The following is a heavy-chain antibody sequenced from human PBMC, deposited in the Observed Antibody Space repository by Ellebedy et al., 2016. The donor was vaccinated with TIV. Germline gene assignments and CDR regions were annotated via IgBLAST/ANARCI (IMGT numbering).Heavy chain of an antibody. J-gene: IGHJ6*02. CDR3: AREDRRQSDFWSGYCSGLYYYGMDV. CDR1: GFTLSNYW. V-gene: IGHV3-7*01. D-gene: IGHD3-3*01. Sequence: GESLKISCAASGFTLSNYWMTWVRQTAGKGLEWVANIRQDGSEKFYVGSVRGRFTISRDNAKKLVYLQMKSLRAEDTAVYYCAREDRRQSDFWSGYCSGLYYYGMDVWGQGTTVTVSS. CDR2: IRQDGSEK.